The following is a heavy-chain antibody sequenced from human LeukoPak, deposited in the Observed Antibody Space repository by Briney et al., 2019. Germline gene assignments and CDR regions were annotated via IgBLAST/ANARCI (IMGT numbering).Heavy chain of an antibody. J-gene: IGHJ4*02. CDR2: IKHDGSVK. CDR3: ARDESYSSDY. Sequence: QAGGSLRLSCAVPGFTFSRYWMSWVRQAPGKGLEWVANIKHDGSVKYYVDSVKGRFTISRDNAKNSLYLQMNSLRAEDTAVYFCARDESYSSDYWGQGTLVTVSS. D-gene: IGHD6-13*01. V-gene: IGHV3-7*05. CDR1: GFTFSRYW.